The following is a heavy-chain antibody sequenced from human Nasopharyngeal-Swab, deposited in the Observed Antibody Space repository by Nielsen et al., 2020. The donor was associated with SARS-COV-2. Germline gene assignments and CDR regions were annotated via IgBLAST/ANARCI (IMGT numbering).Heavy chain of an antibody. V-gene: IGHV1-69*06. D-gene: IGHD2-15*01. CDR3: ASPFRYCSGGSCYAGYFDY. CDR2: IIPIFGTA. J-gene: IGHJ4*02. Sequence: WVRQAPGQGLEWMGGIIPIFGTANYAQKFQGRVTITADKSTSTAYMELCSLRSEDTAVYYCASPFRYCSGGSCYAGYFDYWGQGTLVTVSS.